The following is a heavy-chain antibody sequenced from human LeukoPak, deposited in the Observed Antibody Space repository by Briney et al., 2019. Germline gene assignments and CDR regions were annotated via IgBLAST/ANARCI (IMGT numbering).Heavy chain of an antibody. D-gene: IGHD7-27*01. CDR1: GYTFTNYD. CDR2: MNPSSGNT. Sequence: ASVKVSCKASGYTFTNYDINWVRQATGQGLEWMGWMNPSSGNTGYAQKLQGRVTMTTDTSTTTAYMELRSLRSDDTAVYYCARDYRTGFDYWGQGTLVTVSS. V-gene: IGHV1-8*01. J-gene: IGHJ4*02. CDR3: ARDYRTGFDY.